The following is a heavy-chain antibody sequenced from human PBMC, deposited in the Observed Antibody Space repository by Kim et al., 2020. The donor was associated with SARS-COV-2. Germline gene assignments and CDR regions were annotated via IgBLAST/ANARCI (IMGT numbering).Heavy chain of an antibody. V-gene: IGHV3-7*03. CDR3: VRGGVDGNDRSSDD. CDR1: GFTFSNNW. J-gene: IGHJ4*02. CDR2: IKQDESEK. D-gene: IGHD1-1*01. Sequence: GGSLRLSCAASGFTFSNNWMSWVRQAPGKGLEWVANIKQDESEKYYVDSVKGRFTIFSDNAKNSRFLQMNRLRAEDTAVYFCVRGGVDGNDRSSDDWGQGTLVTVSS.